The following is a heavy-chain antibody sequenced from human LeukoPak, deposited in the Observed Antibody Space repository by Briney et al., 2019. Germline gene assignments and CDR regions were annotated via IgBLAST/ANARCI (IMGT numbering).Heavy chain of an antibody. D-gene: IGHD3-10*01. J-gene: IGHJ4*02. V-gene: IGHV3-7*01. CDR3: ARMTEGGYFDY. CDR2: IKQDGSEK. Sequence: GGSLGLSCAASGFTFSSYWMSWVRQAPGRGLEWVANIKQDGSEKYYVDSVKGRFTISRDNAKNSLYLQMNSLRAEDTAVYYCARMTEGGYFDYWGQGTLVTVSS. CDR1: GFTFSSYW.